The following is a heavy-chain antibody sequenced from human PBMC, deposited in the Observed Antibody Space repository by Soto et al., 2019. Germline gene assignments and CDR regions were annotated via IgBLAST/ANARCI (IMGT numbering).Heavy chain of an antibody. CDR2: IVVASGQT. CDR1: GSGFIRSG. V-gene: IGHV1-58*02. CDR3: SADRPDIGVGWWV. Sequence: SVKVSCKASGSGFIRSGIQRVRQAHGQRLEWIGWIVVASGQTNYAQNFRGRVAITRDTSTATAYIELTGLTSEDTAVYFCSADRPDIGVGWWVWGQGTTVTVSS. J-gene: IGHJ6*02. D-gene: IGHD2-15*01.